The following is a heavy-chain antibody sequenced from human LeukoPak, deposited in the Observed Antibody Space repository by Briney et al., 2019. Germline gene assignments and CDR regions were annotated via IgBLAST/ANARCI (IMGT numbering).Heavy chain of an antibody. CDR2: INWNGGST. Sequence: GGSLRLSCAASGFTFDDYGMSWVRQAPGKGLEWVSGINWNGGSTGYADSVKGRFTISRDNAKNSLYLQLNSLRAEDTALYYCARSDYGDRYFDYWGQGTLVTVSS. D-gene: IGHD4-17*01. CDR1: GFTFDDYG. J-gene: IGHJ4*02. CDR3: ARSDYGDRYFDY. V-gene: IGHV3-20*04.